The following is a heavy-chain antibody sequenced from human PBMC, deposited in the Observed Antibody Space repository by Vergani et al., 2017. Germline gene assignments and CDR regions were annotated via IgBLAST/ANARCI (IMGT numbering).Heavy chain of an antibody. CDR1: GGSISSYD. Sequence: QLQESGPGLVKPSETLSLTCTVSGGSISSYDWSWIRQPPGKGLEWIGYIYYSGSTNYNPSLKSRVTISVDTSKNQFSLKLSSVTAADTAVYYCARVERSGWSRGDAFDIWGQGTMVTVSS. CDR2: IYYSGST. D-gene: IGHD6-19*01. V-gene: IGHV4-59*01. J-gene: IGHJ3*02. CDR3: ARVERSGWSRGDAFDI.